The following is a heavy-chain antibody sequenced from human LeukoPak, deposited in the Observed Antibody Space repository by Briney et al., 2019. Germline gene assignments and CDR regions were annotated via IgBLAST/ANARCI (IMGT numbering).Heavy chain of an antibody. CDR3: AKVRRMLYSPFSCWFDP. J-gene: IGHJ5*02. CDR1: GFTFSSYA. Sequence: PGGSLRLSCAASGFTFSSYAMSWVRQAPGKGLEWVSAISGSGGSTYYADSVKGRFTISRDNSKNTLYLQMNSLRAEDTAVYYCAKVRRMLYSPFSCWFDPWGQGTLVTVSS. V-gene: IGHV3-23*01. D-gene: IGHD2-8*01. CDR2: ISGSGGST.